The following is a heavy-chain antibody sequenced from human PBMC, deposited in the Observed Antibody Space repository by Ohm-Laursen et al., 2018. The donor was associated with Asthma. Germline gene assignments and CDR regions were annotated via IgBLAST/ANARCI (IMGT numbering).Heavy chain of an antibody. Sequence: SLRLSCAASGFTFDDYAMHWVRQAPGKGLEWVSGISWNSGSIGYADSVKGRFTISRDNAKNSLYLQMNSLRAEDTASYYCAKALHSGYDLPYYFDYWGQGTLVTVSS. CDR2: ISWNSGSI. CDR1: GFTFDDYA. CDR3: AKALHSGYDLPYYFDY. V-gene: IGHV3-9*01. D-gene: IGHD5-12*01. J-gene: IGHJ4*02.